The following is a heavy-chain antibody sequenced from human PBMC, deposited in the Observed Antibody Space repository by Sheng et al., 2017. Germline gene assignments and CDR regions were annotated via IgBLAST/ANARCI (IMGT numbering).Heavy chain of an antibody. V-gene: IGHV3-48*03. CDR1: GFTFSSYE. CDR2: ISKSGSNI. D-gene: IGHD3-22*01. J-gene: IGHJ4*02. Sequence: EVQLVESGGGLVQSGGSLRLSCAASGFTFSSYEMNWVRQAPGKGLEWVSYISKSGSNIYYADSVKGRFTISRDNAKNSLYLQMNSLRADDTAIYYCAKDGVVADLYFDYWGQGTLVTVSS. CDR3: AKDGVVADLYFDY.